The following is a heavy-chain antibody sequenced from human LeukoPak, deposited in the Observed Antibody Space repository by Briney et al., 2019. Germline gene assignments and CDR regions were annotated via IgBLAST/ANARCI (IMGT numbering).Heavy chain of an antibody. CDR3: ARGGYSYGSDYYYYMDV. J-gene: IGHJ6*03. Sequence: ASVKVSCKASGYTFTSYDINWVRQATGQGLEWMGWMNPNSGNTGYAQKFQGRVTMTRNTSISTAYMELSSVRSEDTAVYYCARGGYSYGSDYYYYMDVWGKGTTVTVSS. CDR2: MNPNSGNT. D-gene: IGHD5-18*01. CDR1: GYTFTSYD. V-gene: IGHV1-8*01.